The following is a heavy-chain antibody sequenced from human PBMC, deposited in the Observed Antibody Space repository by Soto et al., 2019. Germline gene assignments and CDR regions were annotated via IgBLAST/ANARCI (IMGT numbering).Heavy chain of an antibody. CDR3: CSIGGGPADQLVNR. V-gene: IGHV3-73*01. Sequence: GGSLRLSCAASGFTFSGSAMHWVRQASGEGLEWVGRIRSKANSYATAYAASVKGRFTISRDDSKNTAYLQMNSLKTEDTAVYYCCSIGGGPADQLVNRWGQGTLVTVSS. D-gene: IGHD6-6*01. J-gene: IGHJ4*02. CDR1: GFTFSGSA. CDR2: IRSKANSYAT.